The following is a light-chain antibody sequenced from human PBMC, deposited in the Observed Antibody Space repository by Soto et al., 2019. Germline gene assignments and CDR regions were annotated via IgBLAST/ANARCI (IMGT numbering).Light chain of an antibody. CDR2: DAS. Sequence: EIVLTQSPATLSLSPGERATPSCRASQSVSSYLAWYQQKPGQAPRLLIYDASNRATGIPARFSGSGSGTDFTLTISSLEPEDFAVYYCQQYNNWPPTFGQGTKVDIK. CDR1: QSVSSY. V-gene: IGKV3-11*01. J-gene: IGKJ1*01. CDR3: QQYNNWPPT.